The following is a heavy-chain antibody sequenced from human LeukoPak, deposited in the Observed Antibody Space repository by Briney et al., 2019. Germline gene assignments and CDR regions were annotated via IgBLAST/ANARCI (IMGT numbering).Heavy chain of an antibody. CDR3: AREGGIAARPWFDP. CDR1: GGSISSGSYH. Sequence: PSETLSLTCTVSGGSISSGSYHWSWIRQPAGKGLEWIGRIYTSGSTNYNPSLKSRVTISVDTSKNQFSLKLSSVTAADTAVYYCAREGGIAARPWFDPWGQGTLVTVSS. CDR2: IYTSGST. J-gene: IGHJ5*02. D-gene: IGHD6-6*01. V-gene: IGHV4-61*02.